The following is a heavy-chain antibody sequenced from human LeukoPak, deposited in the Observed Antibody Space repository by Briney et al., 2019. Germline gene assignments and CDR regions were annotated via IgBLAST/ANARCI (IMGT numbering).Heavy chain of an antibody. CDR2: IYSGGST. Sequence: GSLRLSCAASEFAFSTYNMNWVRQAPGKGLEWVSVIYSGGSTYYTDSVTGRFTISRDNSKNTLYLQMNSLRAEDTAVYYCARERDGNIFDYWGQGTLVTVSS. J-gene: IGHJ4*02. CDR3: ARERDGNIFDY. V-gene: IGHV3-53*01. CDR1: EFAFSTYN. D-gene: IGHD4-23*01.